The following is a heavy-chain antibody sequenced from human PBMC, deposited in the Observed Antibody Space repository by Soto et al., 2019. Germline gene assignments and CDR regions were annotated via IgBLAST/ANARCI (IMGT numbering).Heavy chain of an antibody. CDR3: ARHEGNGNVWPLDY. CDR1: GDSIGTTHFY. Sequence: QVQLLEAGPGLVKPSETLSLTCTASGDSIGTTHFYWAWIRQSPGKGLEWIGNIHYRGSTYYMPSRRSRVTLSVDTSKNQFSLRLTSVTAEDTAVYYCARHEGNGNVWPLDYWGQGILVTVSS. D-gene: IGHD2-8*01. J-gene: IGHJ4*02. CDR2: IHYRGST. V-gene: IGHV4-39*01.